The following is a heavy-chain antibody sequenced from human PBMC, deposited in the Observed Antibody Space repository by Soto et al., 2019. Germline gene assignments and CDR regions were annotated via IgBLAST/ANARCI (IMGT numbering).Heavy chain of an antibody. J-gene: IGHJ6*03. CDR2: IKQDGSEK. Sequence: EVQLVESGGGLVQPGGSLRLSCAASGFTFSSYWMSWVRQAPGKGLEWVANIKQDGSEKYYVDSVKGRFTISRDNAKNSLYLQMNSLRAGDTAVYYCARAYYDYIWGSYRYYYYYYMDVWGKGTTVTVSS. CDR1: GFTFSSYW. D-gene: IGHD3-16*02. CDR3: ARAYYDYIWGSYRYYYYYYMDV. V-gene: IGHV3-7*04.